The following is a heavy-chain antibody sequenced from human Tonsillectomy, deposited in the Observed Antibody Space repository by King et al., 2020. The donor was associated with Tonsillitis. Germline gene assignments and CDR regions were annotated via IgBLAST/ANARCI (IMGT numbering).Heavy chain of an antibody. Sequence: QLVQSGAEVKKPGASVKVSCKASGYTFIGYYLHWVRQAPGQGLEWMGWINPNSGGTNYAQKFQGRVTMTRDTSISTAYMELSRLRSDDTAVYYCARGKGTYYYDSSAYYAGDYWGQGTLVTVSS. J-gene: IGHJ4*02. V-gene: IGHV1-2*02. CDR2: INPNSGGT. D-gene: IGHD3-22*01. CDR1: GYTFIGYY. CDR3: ARGKGTYYYDSSAYYAGDY.